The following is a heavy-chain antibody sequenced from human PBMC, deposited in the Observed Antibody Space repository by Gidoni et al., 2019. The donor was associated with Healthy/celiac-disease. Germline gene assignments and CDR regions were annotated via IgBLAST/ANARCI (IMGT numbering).Heavy chain of an antibody. D-gene: IGHD2-2*01. CDR2: IRSKANSYAT. CDR3: TRRKDIVVVPAARGGTYGMDV. J-gene: IGHJ6*02. Sequence: EVQLVESGGGLVQPGGSLKLSCAASGFTFRGSAMHWVRPASGKGLEWVGRIRSKANSYATAYAASVKGRFTISRDDSKNTAYLQMNSLKTEDTAVYYCTRRKDIVVVPAARGGTYGMDVWGQGTTVTVSS. CDR1: GFTFRGSA. V-gene: IGHV3-73*01.